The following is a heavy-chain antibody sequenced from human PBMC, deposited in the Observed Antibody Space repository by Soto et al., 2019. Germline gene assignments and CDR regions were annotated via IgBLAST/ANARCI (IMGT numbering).Heavy chain of an antibody. D-gene: IGHD1-26*01. V-gene: IGHV1-24*01. J-gene: IGHJ6*02. CDR2: FDPEDGET. Sequence: GASVKVSCKVSGYTLTELSMHWVRQAPGKGLEWMGGFDPEDGETIYAQKFQGRVTTTEDTSTDTAYMELSSLRSEDTAVYYCATLGIVGASRGRPRDYYSGMDVWGQGTTVTVSS. CDR1: GYTLTELS. CDR3: ATLGIVGASRGRPRDYYSGMDV.